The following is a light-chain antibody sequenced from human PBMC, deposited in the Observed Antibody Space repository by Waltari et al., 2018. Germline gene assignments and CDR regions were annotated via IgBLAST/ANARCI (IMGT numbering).Light chain of an antibody. CDR3: AAWDDSLSGVG. J-gene: IGLJ2*01. Sequence: QSVLTQPPSASGTPGQSIAISCSGSTSNIGNNYVYWYQQFPGTAPKPLIYRNNQRPSGVPDRFPGSKSGPSASLAISGLQSEDEADYYCAAWDDSLSGVGFGGGTKVTVL. CDR1: TSNIGNNY. V-gene: IGLV1-47*01. CDR2: RNN.